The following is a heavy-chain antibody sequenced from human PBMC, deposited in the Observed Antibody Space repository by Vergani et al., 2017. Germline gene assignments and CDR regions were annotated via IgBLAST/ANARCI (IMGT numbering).Heavy chain of an antibody. CDR2: INPNSGGT. CDR1: GYTFTGYY. Sequence: QVQLVQSGAEVKKPGASVKVSCKASGYTFTGYYMHWVRQAPGQGLEWMGWINPNSGGTNYAQKFQGRVTMTRDTSISTAYMELSRLRSDDTAVYYCAGDHIPQLLWFGVLLYGWVDPWGQGTLVTVSS. V-gene: IGHV1-2*02. J-gene: IGHJ5*02. D-gene: IGHD3-10*01. CDR3: AGDHIPQLLWFGVLLYGWVDP.